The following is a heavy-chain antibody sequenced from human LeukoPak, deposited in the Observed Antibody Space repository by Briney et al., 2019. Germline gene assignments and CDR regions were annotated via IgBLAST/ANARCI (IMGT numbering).Heavy chain of an antibody. CDR3: ARDQVVAAIGNHPGPDYYYYGMDV. CDR1: GGSISSGGYY. CDR2: IYYSGST. V-gene: IGHV4-31*03. D-gene: IGHD2-15*01. J-gene: IGHJ6*02. Sequence: SETLSLTCTVSGGSISSGGYYWSWIRQHPGKGLEWIGYIYYSGSTYYNPSLKSRVTISVDTSKNQFSLKLSSVTAADTAVYYCARDQVVAAIGNHPGPDYYYYGMDVWGQGTTVTVSS.